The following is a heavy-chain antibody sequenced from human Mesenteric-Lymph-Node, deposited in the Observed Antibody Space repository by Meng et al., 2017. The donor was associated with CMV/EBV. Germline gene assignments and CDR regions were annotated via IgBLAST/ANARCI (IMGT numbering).Heavy chain of an antibody. CDR3: ARGPEWELDDY. CDR1: GYTFNSYA. CDR2: INAANGNT. D-gene: IGHD1-26*01. J-gene: IGHJ4*02. V-gene: IGHV1-3*01. Sequence: SCKASGYTFNSYAMHWVRQAPGERLEWMGWINAANGNTRYSQKFQGRVTITGDTSASTGSIELSSLTSEDTAVYYCARGPEWELDDYWGQGTLVTVSS.